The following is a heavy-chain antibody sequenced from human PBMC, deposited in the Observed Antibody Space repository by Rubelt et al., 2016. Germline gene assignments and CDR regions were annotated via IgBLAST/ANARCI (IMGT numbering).Heavy chain of an antibody. V-gene: IGHV4-59*12. D-gene: IGHD1-1*01. J-gene: IGHJ4*02. CDR2: IYYSGST. Sequence: IYYSGSTNYNPSLKSRVTISVDTSKNQFSLKLSSVTAADTAVYYCARDLRVEFDYWGQGTLVTVSS. CDR3: ARDLRVEFDY.